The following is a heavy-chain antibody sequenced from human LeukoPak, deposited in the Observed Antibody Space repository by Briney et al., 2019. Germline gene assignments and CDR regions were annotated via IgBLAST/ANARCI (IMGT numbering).Heavy chain of an antibody. CDR1: GDSVSSNSAA. Sequence: PSQTLSLTCAISGDSVSSNSAAWNWIRQSPSRGLEWLGRTYYRSKWYNDYAVSVKSRITINPDTSKNQFSLQLNSETPEDKAVYYCARGEQSFTMVRGVSCHGMDVWGQGTTVTVSS. V-gene: IGHV6-1*01. D-gene: IGHD3-10*01. CDR2: TYYRSKWYN. J-gene: IGHJ6*02. CDR3: ARGEQSFTMVRGVSCHGMDV.